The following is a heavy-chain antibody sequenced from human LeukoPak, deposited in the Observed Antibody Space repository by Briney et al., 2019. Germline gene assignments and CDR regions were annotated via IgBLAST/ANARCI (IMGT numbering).Heavy chain of an antibody. D-gene: IGHD3-16*01. J-gene: IGHJ4*02. Sequence: GGSLRLSCAGSGFTFRYYSMTWVRQAPGKGLEWVSSISTKSDYIHYADSVRGRFTISRDNANNSVYLQMNSLTAEDTAVYYCARVGGEYVVSDYWGQGTLVTVSS. CDR3: ARVGGEYVVSDY. CDR1: GFTFRYYS. V-gene: IGHV3-21*01. CDR2: ISTKSDYI.